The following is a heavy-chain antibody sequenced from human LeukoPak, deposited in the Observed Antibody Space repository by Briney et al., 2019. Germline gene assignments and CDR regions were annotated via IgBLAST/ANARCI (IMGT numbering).Heavy chain of an antibody. J-gene: IGHJ4*02. CDR1: GYTFTSYY. V-gene: IGHV1-46*01. Sequence: ASVKVSCKASGYTFTSYYMHWVRQAPGQGLEWMGIINPSGGSTSYAQKFQGRVTMTRDTSTSTVYMELSSLRSEDTAVYYCARGRYYYGSGSYSPIDYWGQGTLVPVCS. CDR2: INPSGGST. D-gene: IGHD3-10*01. CDR3: ARGRYYYGSGSYSPIDY.